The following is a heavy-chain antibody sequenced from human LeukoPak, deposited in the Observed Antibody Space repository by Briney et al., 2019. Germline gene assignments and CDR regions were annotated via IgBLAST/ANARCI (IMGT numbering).Heavy chain of an antibody. Sequence: TLSLTCTVSGGSISSGGYYWSWIRQHPGKGLEWIGYIYYSGSTYYNPSLKSRVTISVDTSKNQFSLKLTSVTAADTAVYYCARDRISINALDMWGQGTMVTVSS. CDR1: GGSISSGGYY. V-gene: IGHV4-31*03. CDR2: IYYSGST. D-gene: IGHD1-14*01. CDR3: ARDRISINALDM. J-gene: IGHJ3*02.